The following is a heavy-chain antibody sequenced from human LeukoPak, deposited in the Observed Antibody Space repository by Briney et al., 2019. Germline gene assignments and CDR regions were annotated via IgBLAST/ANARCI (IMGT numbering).Heavy chain of an antibody. V-gene: IGHV3-7*01. CDR1: GFTFTNYW. CDR2: INKDGSEK. CDR3: ARDPVQDFDF. Sequence: GGSLRLSCAASGFTFTNYWMTWVRQAPGKGLEWVANINKDGSEKQYVDSVKGRFTISRDNPRNSVYLQMSSLRVEDSAVYYCARDPVQDFDFWGQGIMVTVSS. J-gene: IGHJ4*02.